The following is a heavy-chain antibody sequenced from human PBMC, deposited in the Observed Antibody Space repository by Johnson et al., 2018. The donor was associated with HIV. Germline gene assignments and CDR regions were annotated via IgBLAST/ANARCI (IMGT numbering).Heavy chain of an antibody. V-gene: IGHV3-23*04. CDR3: ANALLLDAFNS. Sequence: VQLVESGGGLVRPGVSLRLSCVASGFSFIDYAMIWVRQAPGKGLEWVSFISGGEDDTYYADSVKGRFTISRDNSKTTLYLQMNSLRDEDTAVYYCANALLLDAFNSWGQGTMVSVAS. CDR1: GFSFIDYA. J-gene: IGHJ3*02. CDR2: ISGGEDDT.